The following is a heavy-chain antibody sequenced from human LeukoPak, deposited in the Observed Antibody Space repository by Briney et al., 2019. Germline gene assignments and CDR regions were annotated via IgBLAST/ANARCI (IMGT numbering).Heavy chain of an antibody. CDR3: ARNQQFYYYMDV. J-gene: IGHJ6*03. CDR1: GGSITSDIYY. CDR2: LYTSGST. D-gene: IGHD6-13*01. V-gene: IGHV4-61*02. Sequence: SETLSLTCTVSGGSITSDIYYWNWIRQPAGKGLEWIGRLYTSGSTNYNPSLQSRVTISVDTSQNQFSLTLTSVTAADTAVYYCARNQQFYYYMDVWGKGTTVTVSS.